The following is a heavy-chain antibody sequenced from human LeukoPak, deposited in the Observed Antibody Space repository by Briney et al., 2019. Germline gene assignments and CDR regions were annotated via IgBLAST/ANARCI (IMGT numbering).Heavy chain of an antibody. D-gene: IGHD1-14*01. V-gene: IGHV3-9*01. CDR3: ARDRGNQRGYYYYYMDV. CDR2: ISWNSGSI. CDR1: GFTFDDYA. Sequence: GGSLRLSCAASGFTFDDYAMHWVRQAPGKGLEWVSGISWNSGSIAYADSVKGRFTISRDNAKNSLYLQMNSLRAEDTAVYYCARDRGNQRGYYYYYMDVWGKGTTVTVSS. J-gene: IGHJ6*03.